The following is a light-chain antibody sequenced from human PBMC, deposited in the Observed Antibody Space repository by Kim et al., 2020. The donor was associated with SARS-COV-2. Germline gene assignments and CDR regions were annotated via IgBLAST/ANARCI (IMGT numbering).Light chain of an antibody. Sequence: ELTQPPSASGTPGQRVTISCSGSNSNIGSNTVDWYQQLPGMAPKLLIYSNNQRPSGVPDRFSGSKSGTSASLAISGLQSEDEAEYYCAAWDDSLNGPVFGGGTQLTVL. J-gene: IGLJ2*01. CDR2: SNN. CDR3: AAWDDSLNGPV. V-gene: IGLV1-44*01. CDR1: NSNIGSNT.